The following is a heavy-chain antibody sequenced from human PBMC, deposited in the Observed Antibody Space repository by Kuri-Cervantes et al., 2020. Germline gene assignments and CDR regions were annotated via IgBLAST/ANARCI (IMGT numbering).Heavy chain of an antibody. CDR3: AADLPSLSAYPFDY. CDR2: IKSKADGETT. V-gene: IGHV3-15*01. CDR1: GFTFSGAW. J-gene: IGHJ4*02. D-gene: IGHD3-3*01. Sequence: GVSLRLSCAASGFTFSGAWMSWVRQAPGKGLEWVALIKSKADGETTHYAAPVKGRFTISRDDSRSMLYLQMNSLKTDDTAVYYCAADLPSLSAYPFDYWGQGTLVTVSS.